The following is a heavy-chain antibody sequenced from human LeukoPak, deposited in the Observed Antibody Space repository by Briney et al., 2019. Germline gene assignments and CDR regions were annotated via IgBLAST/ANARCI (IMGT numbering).Heavy chain of an antibody. CDR1: GYTLTGYY. CDR2: INPNSGGT. V-gene: IGHV1-2*02. J-gene: IGHJ5*02. CDR3: AKPLNVIIVYSKWFDP. Sequence: ASVKVSCKASGYTLTGYYMHWVRQAPGQGLEWMGWINPNSGGTNYAQKFQGRVTMTRDTSISTAYMELSRLRSDDTAVYYCAKPLNVIIVYSKWFDPWGQGTLVTVSS. D-gene: IGHD2-8*01.